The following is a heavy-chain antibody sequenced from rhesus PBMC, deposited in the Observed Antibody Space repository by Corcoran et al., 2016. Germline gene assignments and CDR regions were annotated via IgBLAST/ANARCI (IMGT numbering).Heavy chain of an antibody. V-gene: IGHV4-106*01. Sequence: QVQLQESGPGLVKPSETLSLTCAVSGGSVSSSNWWSWIRRTPGKGLEWIGYIYGSGGGTNYNPSLKNRVTISIDTSKNRFSLKLSSVTAADTAVYYCAREIHPIHLFDYWGQGVLVTVSS. CDR3: AREIHPIHLFDY. CDR2: IYGSGGGT. J-gene: IGHJ4*01. CDR1: GGSVSSSNW. D-gene: IGHD1-38*01.